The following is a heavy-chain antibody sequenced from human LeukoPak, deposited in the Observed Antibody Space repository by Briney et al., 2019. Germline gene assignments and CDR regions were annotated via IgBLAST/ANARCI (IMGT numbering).Heavy chain of an antibody. CDR2: IYYSGST. CDR1: GGSISSYY. CDR3: ARDRQNWFDP. Sequence: SVTLSLTCTVSGGSISSYYWSWIRQPPGKGLEWIGYIYYSGSTNYNPSLKSRVTISVDTSKNQFSLKLSSVTAADTAVYYCARDRQNWFDPWGQGTLVTVSS. J-gene: IGHJ5*02. V-gene: IGHV4-59*01.